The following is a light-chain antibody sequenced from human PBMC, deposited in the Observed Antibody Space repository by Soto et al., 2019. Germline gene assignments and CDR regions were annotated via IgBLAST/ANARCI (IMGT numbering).Light chain of an antibody. CDR1: SNDVGGYNF. J-gene: IGLJ2*01. Sequence: QSALTQPPSASGSPGQSVTISCTGTSNDVGGYNFVSWFQQHPGKAPKLMIYEVTERPSGVPDRFSGSKSGNTASLTVSGLQAEDEADYYCSSYAGNYKGVFGGGTKLTVL. CDR2: EVT. CDR3: SSYAGNYKGV. V-gene: IGLV2-8*01.